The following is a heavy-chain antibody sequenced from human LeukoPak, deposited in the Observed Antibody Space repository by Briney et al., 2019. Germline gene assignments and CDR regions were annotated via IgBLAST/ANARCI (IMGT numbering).Heavy chain of an antibody. CDR3: ARGSSSSWGY. Sequence: SETLSLTCTVSGGSISSHYWSWIRQPPGKGLEWIGYIYYSGSTNYNPSLKSRVTISVDTSKNQFSLKLSSVTAADTAVYYCARGSSSSWGYWGQGTLVTVSS. D-gene: IGHD6-13*01. V-gene: IGHV4-59*11. CDR2: IYYSGST. CDR1: GGSISSHY. J-gene: IGHJ4*02.